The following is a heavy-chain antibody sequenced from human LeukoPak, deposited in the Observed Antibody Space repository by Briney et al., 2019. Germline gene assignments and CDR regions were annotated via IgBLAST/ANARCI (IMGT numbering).Heavy chain of an antibody. CDR1: GFTFSSFN. D-gene: IGHD3-10*01. CDR2: ISSTSSLI. Sequence: GGSLRLSCAASGFTFSSFNMNWVRQAPGKGLEWVSSISSTSSLIYYADSVKGRFTISRGNAKNSLYLQMNSLRAEDTAVYYCASLSTLWFGEQIDYWGQGTLVTVSS. J-gene: IGHJ4*02. V-gene: IGHV3-21*01. CDR3: ASLSTLWFGEQIDY.